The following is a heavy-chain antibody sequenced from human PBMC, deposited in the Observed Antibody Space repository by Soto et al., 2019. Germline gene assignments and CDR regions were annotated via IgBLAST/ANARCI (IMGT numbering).Heavy chain of an antibody. V-gene: IGHV5-51*01. Sequence: PGESLKISCKGSGYSFTSYWIGSVRQMPGEGLEWMGIIYPGDSDTRYSPSFQGQVTISADKSISTAYLQWSSLKASDAAMYYCARGGSCSSTSCSLANFDYWGQGTLVTVS. J-gene: IGHJ4*02. D-gene: IGHD2-2*01. CDR1: GYSFTSYW. CDR2: IYPGDSDT. CDR3: ARGGSCSSTSCSLANFDY.